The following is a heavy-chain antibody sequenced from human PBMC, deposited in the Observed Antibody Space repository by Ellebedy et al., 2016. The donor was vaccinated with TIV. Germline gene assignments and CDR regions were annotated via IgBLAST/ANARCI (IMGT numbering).Heavy chain of an antibody. Sequence: ASVKVSXXASGYTFTSYAMHWVRQAPGQRLEWMGWINAGNGNTKYSQKFQGRVTITRDTSASTAYMELGSLRSEDTAVYYCARVSGRSKGYSNFLEKYYFDYWGQGTLVTVSS. CDR2: INAGNGNT. CDR1: GYTFTSYA. V-gene: IGHV1-3*01. CDR3: ARVSGRSKGYSNFLEKYYFDY. D-gene: IGHD6-13*01. J-gene: IGHJ4*02.